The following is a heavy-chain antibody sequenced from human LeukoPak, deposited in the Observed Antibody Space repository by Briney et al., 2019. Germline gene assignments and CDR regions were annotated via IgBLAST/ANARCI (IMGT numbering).Heavy chain of an antibody. Sequence: SETLSLTCTVSGGSISSSGYYWGWIRQPPGKGLEWIASIYYSGSTYYNPSLKSRVTISVDTSKNQLSLKLSSPTATDTAVYYGARHEYSGSYYGLSWFDAWGQGTLVTVSS. CDR2: IYYSGST. J-gene: IGHJ5*02. CDR1: GGSISSSGYY. D-gene: IGHD1-26*01. CDR3: ARHEYSGSYYGLSWFDA. V-gene: IGHV4-39*01.